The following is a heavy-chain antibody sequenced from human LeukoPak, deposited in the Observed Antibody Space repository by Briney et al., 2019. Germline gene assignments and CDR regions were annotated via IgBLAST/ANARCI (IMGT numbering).Heavy chain of an antibody. J-gene: IGHJ4*02. CDR2: VNPSGVST. CDR3: ARADRRRPPSSIGWYSENIFDY. V-gene: IGHV1-46*01. D-gene: IGHD6-13*01. Sequence: ASVKVSCKASGYTFSDFYMNWVRQAPGQGLEWMGIVNPSGVSTSYAQKFQGRVTMTRDTSTSTVYMELSSLRSEDTAVYYCARADRRRPPSSIGWYSENIFDYWGQGTLVTVSS. CDR1: GYTFSDFY.